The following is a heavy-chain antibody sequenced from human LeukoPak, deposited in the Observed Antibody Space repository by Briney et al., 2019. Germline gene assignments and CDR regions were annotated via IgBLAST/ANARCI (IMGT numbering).Heavy chain of an antibody. V-gene: IGHV3-7*01. CDR3: ARVAYCGGDCYTEYFQH. D-gene: IGHD2-21*02. CDR2: IKQDGSEK. Sequence: PGRSLRLSCAASGFTFSSYWMSWVRQAPGKGLEWVANIKQDGSEKYYVDSVKGRFTISRDNAKNSLYLQMNSLRAEDTAVYYCARVAYCGGDCYTEYFQHWGQGTLVTVSS. CDR1: GFTFSSYW. J-gene: IGHJ1*01.